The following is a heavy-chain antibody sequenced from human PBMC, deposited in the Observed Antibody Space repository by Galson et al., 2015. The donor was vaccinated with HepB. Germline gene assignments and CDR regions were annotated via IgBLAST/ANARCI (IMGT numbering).Heavy chain of an antibody. Sequence: SVKVSCKASGFTFTSSAMQWVRQARGQRLEWIGWIVVGSGNTNYAQKFQERVTITRDMSTSTAYMELSSLRSEDTAVYYCAVSPGIGFPLTFGGVIVTDYWGQGTLVTVSS. CDR1: GFTFTSSA. CDR2: IVVGSGNT. D-gene: IGHD3-16*02. J-gene: IGHJ4*02. CDR3: AVSPGIGFPLTFGGVIVTDY. V-gene: IGHV1-58*02.